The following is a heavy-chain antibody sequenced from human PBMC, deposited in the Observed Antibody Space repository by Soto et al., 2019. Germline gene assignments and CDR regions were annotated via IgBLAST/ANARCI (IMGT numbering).Heavy chain of an antibody. D-gene: IGHD6-6*01. CDR3: AGVRQLVCYFYYYMDV. J-gene: IGHJ6*03. CDR2: ISAYNGDT. Sequence: QVQLLQSGAEVKKPGASVKVSCKASGYTFTNYGITWVRQAPGQGLEWMGWISAYNGDTHYTQRLQGRVTMTTDTSTITASMELRVLRSDYTAVYYCAGVRQLVCYFYYYMDVWGKGTTVTVSS. CDR1: GYTFTNYG. V-gene: IGHV1-18*01.